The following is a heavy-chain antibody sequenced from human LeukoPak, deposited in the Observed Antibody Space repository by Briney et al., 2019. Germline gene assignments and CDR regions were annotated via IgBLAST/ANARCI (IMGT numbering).Heavy chain of an antibody. J-gene: IGHJ4*02. CDR2: MNPNSGNT. D-gene: IGHD3-10*01. CDR1: GYTFTSYD. Sequence: ASVKVSCKASGYTFTSYDINWVRQATGQGLEWMGWMNPNSGNTGYAQKFQGRVTITRNTSISTAYMELSSLRSEDTAAYYCARRAHYYGSGSYLLDYWGQGTLVTVSS. V-gene: IGHV1-8*03. CDR3: ARRAHYYGSGSYLLDY.